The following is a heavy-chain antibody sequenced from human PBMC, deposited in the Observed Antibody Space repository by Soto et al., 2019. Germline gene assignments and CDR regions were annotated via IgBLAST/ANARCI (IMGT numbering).Heavy chain of an antibody. J-gene: IGHJ6*02. Sequence: EVQLLESGGGLVQPGGSLRLSCAASGFTFSYYTMSWVRQAPGKGLEWVSGISGSGDTIYYADSVKGRVTISRDNSKNTLYLQMNSLRADDTAVYYCAVPVPAATHYDYYDMDVWGQGTTVTVSS. V-gene: IGHV3-23*01. CDR1: GFTFSYYT. CDR3: AVPVPAATHYDYYDMDV. D-gene: IGHD2-2*01. CDR2: ISGSGDTI.